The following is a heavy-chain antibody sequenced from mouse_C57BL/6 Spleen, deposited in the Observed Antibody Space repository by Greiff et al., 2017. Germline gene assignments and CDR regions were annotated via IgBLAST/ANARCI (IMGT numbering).Heavy chain of an antibody. CDR3: ARPWGLYAVDY. Sequence: EVLLVESGGGLVKPGGSLKLSCAASGFTFSDYGMHWVRQAPGKGLEWVAYISSGSSNIYYADTVKGRFTISRDNAKNTLFLQMTSLGSEDTAMFDCARPWGLYAVDYWGQGTSVTVSS. CDR2: ISSGSSNI. V-gene: IGHV5-17*01. J-gene: IGHJ4*01. CDR1: GFTFSDYG.